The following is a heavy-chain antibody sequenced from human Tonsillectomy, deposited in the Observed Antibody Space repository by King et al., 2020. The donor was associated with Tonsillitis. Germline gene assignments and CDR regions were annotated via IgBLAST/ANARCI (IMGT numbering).Heavy chain of an antibody. V-gene: IGHV3-33*01. J-gene: IGHJ4*02. CDR2: VWYDGTNK. Sequence: VQLVESGGGVVQPGRSLRLSCAASGFTFSSYGIHWVRQAPGKGLEWVAVVWYDGTNKYYADSVKGRFAISRDNSKNTVYLQMNSLRAEDTALYYCARDRGAGMEYWGQGTLVTVSS. CDR3: ARDRGAGMEY. D-gene: IGHD3-10*01. CDR1: GFTFSSYG.